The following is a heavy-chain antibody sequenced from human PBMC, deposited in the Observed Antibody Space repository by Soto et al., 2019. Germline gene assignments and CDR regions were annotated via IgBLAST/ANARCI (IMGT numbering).Heavy chain of an antibody. J-gene: IGHJ4*02. Sequence: QVQLVQSGAEVKKPGSSVKVSCKASGGTFSSYAISWVRQAPGQGLEWMGGIIPIFGTANYAQKFKGRVTITADEYTSTANMELSSLRSEDTAVYYCASWRVGYYHRGEVAFDFWGQGTLVTVSS. V-gene: IGHV1-69*01. D-gene: IGHD3-10*01. CDR2: IIPIFGTA. CDR3: ASWRVGYYHRGEVAFDF. CDR1: GGTFSSYA.